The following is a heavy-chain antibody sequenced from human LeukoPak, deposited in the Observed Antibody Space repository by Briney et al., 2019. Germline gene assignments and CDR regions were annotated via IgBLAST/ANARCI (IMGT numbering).Heavy chain of an antibody. J-gene: IGHJ4*02. CDR2: IYYSGST. D-gene: IGHD4-17*01. Sequence: SETLSLTCTVSGGSISGSSYYWGWIRQPPGKGLEWIGSIYYSGSTYYNPSLKSRVTISVDTSKNQFSLKLSSVTAADTAVYYCARGANYGDIFDYWGQGTLVTVSS. CDR1: GGSISGSSYY. CDR3: ARGANYGDIFDY. V-gene: IGHV4-39*07.